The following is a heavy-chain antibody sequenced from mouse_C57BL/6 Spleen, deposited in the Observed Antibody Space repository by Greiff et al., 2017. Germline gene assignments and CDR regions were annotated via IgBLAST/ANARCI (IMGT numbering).Heavy chain of an antibody. J-gene: IGHJ4*01. D-gene: IGHD4-1*01. CDR1: GYTFTDYY. V-gene: IGHV1-19*01. CDR2: INPYNGGT. CDR3: ARKGVGTGSMDY. Sequence: EVQLQQSGPVLVKPGASVKMSCKASGYTFTDYYMNWVKQSHGKSLEWIGVINPYNGGTSYNQKFKGKATLTVDKSSSTAYMELNSLTSEDSAVYYCARKGVGTGSMDYWGQGTSVTVSS.